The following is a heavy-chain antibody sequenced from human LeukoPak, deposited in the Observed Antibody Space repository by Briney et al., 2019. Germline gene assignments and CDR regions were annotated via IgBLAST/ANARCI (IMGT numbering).Heavy chain of an antibody. CDR1: GFTFSSYW. CDR3: AREAFGIAVAGSNAVDI. J-gene: IGHJ3*02. CDR2: IKQDGSEK. V-gene: IGHV3-7*01. Sequence: GGSLRLSCAASGFTFSSYWMSWVRQAPGKGLEWVANIKQDGSEKYYVDSVKGRFTISRDNAKNSLYLQMNSLRAEDTAVYYCAREAFGIAVAGSNAVDIWGQGTMVTVSS. D-gene: IGHD6-19*01.